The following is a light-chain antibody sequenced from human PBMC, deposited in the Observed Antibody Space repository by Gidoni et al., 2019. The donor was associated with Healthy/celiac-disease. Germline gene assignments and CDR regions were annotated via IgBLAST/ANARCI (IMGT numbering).Light chain of an antibody. J-gene: IGLJ3*02. CDR3: NSRDSSGNLLV. Sequence: SSELTQDPAVSVDLGQTVRITCQGDSLRRYYASWYQQKPGQAPVLVIYGKNNRPSGIPDRFSGSSSGNTASLTITGAQEEDEADYYCNSRDSSGNLLVFGGGTKLTVL. CDR1: SLRRYY. V-gene: IGLV3-19*01. CDR2: GKN.